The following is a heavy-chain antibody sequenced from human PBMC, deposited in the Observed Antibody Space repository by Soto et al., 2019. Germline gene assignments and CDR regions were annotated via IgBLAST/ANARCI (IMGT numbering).Heavy chain of an antibody. CDR2: IAADGGST. CDR3: ARKYHFGSGSYLYYFDY. D-gene: IGHD3-10*01. J-gene: IGHJ4*02. Sequence: QPGGSLSLSCAASGFTFSHYAMSWVRQAPGKGLEWVSTIAADGGSTFFGDSVKGRFSISRDNSNNTLFLQLNSLRAEDTAVYYCARKYHFGSGSYLYYFDYWGQGGLVTVSS. CDR1: GFTFSHYA. V-gene: IGHV3-23*01.